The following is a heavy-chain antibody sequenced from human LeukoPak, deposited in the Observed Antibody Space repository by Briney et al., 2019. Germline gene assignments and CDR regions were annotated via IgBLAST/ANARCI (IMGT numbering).Heavy chain of an antibody. CDR2: INTNTGNP. CDR3: ARVRPRSYYYGMDV. CDR1: GYTFTSYA. D-gene: IGHD4-23*01. V-gene: IGHV7-4-1*02. J-gene: IGHJ6*02. Sequence: ASVKVSCKASGYTFTSYAMNWVRQVPGQGLEWMGSINTNTGNPTYAQGFTGRFVFSLDTSVSTAYLQISSLKAEDTAVYYCARVRPRSYYYGMDVWGQGTTVTVSS.